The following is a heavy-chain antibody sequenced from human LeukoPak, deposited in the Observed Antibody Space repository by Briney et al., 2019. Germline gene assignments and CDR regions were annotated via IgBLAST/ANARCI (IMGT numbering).Heavy chain of an antibody. CDR3: AKSHLPNTYSGTYYCDY. Sequence: GGSLRLSCAASGFTFSYYGMHWVRQAPGKGLEWVAFIRYDETKTYFGDSVKGRFSISSDNSKNTVYLQMNSLRAEDTAMYYCAKSHLPNTYSGTYYCDYWGQGTLVTVSS. V-gene: IGHV3-30*02. CDR2: IRYDETKT. J-gene: IGHJ4*02. CDR1: GFTFSYYG. D-gene: IGHD1-26*01.